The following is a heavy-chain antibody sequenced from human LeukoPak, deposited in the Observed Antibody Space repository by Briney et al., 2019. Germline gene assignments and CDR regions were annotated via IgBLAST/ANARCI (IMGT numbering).Heavy chain of an antibody. CDR1: GGTFSSYA. CDR2: IIPIFGTA. V-gene: IGHV1-69*06. Sequence: SVKVSCKASGGTFSSYAISWVRQAPGQGLEWMGGIIPIFGTANYAQKFQGRVTMTEDTSTDTAYMELSSLRSEDTAVYYCATEGTMDAFDIWGQGTMVTVSS. CDR3: ATEGTMDAFDI. J-gene: IGHJ3*02. D-gene: IGHD4/OR15-4a*01.